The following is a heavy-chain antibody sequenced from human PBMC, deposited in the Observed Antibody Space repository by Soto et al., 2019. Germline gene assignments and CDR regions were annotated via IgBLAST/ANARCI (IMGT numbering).Heavy chain of an antibody. Sequence: ASVKVSCKVFGYTLTELSMHWVRQAPGKGLEWMGGFDPEDGETIYAQKFQGRVTMTEDTSTDTAYMELSSLRSEDTAVYYCATDRGIWFGENTFDYCGQGPLVTVSS. D-gene: IGHD3-10*01. CDR3: ATDRGIWFGENTFDY. J-gene: IGHJ4*02. CDR1: GYTLTELS. CDR2: FDPEDGET. V-gene: IGHV1-24*01.